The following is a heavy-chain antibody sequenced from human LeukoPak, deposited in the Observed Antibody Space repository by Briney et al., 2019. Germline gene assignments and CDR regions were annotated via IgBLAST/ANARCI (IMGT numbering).Heavy chain of an antibody. CDR3: AREWDEGYSYGT. Sequence: SETLSLTCTVSGGSISSYYWSWIRQPPGKGLEWIGYIYYSGSTNYNPSLKSRVTISVDTSKNQFSLKLSSVTAADTAVYYCAREWDEGYSYGTWGQGTLVTVSS. CDR1: GGSISSYY. V-gene: IGHV4-59*01. CDR2: IYYSGST. D-gene: IGHD5-18*01. J-gene: IGHJ4*02.